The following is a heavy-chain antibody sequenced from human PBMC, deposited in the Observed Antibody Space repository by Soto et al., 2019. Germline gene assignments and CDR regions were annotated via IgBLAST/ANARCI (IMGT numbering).Heavy chain of an antibody. Sequence: SETLSLTCAVSGGSISRSNWWSWVRQPPGKGLEWIGEIYHSGSTNYNPSLKSRVTISVDTSKNQFSLKLSSVTAADTAVYYCARVPLSGGDLLTGFWFDPWGQGTLVTVSS. CDR2: IYHSGST. CDR3: ARVPLSGGDLLTGFWFDP. CDR1: GGSISRSNW. V-gene: IGHV4-4*02. D-gene: IGHD3-9*01. J-gene: IGHJ5*02.